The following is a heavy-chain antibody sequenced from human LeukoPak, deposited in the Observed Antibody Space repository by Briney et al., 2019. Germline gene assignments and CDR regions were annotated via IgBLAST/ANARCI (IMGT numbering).Heavy chain of an antibody. CDR2: IYSGGST. V-gene: IGHV3-66*01. D-gene: IGHD6-19*01. Sequence: GGSLRLSCAASGFTVSSNYMSWVRQASGKGLEWVSVIYSGGSTYYADSVKGRFTISRDNSKNTLYLQMNSLRAEDTAVYYCARDQGYSSGPGYWGQGTLVTVSS. CDR1: GFTVSSNY. J-gene: IGHJ4*02. CDR3: ARDQGYSSGPGY.